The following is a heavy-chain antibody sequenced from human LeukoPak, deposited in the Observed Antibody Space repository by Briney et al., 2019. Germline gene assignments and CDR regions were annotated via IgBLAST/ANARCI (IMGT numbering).Heavy chain of an antibody. CDR2: INTDGSST. V-gene: IGHV3-74*01. CDR3: ARAQNYYWSSYSASFDS. Sequence: GGSLRLSCAASGFTFSSYWMLWVRQAPGKGLVWVSRINTDGSSTGYADSVKGRFTISRDNAKNTLYLQMNSLRAEDTAVYYCARAQNYYWSSYSASFDSWGQGTLVTVSS. CDR1: GFTFSSYW. D-gene: IGHD3-3*01. J-gene: IGHJ4*02.